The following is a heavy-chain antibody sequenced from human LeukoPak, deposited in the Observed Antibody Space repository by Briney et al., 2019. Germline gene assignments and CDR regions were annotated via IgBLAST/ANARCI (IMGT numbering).Heavy chain of an antibody. CDR3: ARGVVAATGIWFDP. CDR2: INPNSGGT. J-gene: IGHJ5*02. CDR1: GYTFTGYY. Sequence: ASVKVSCKASGYTFTGYYMHWVRQAPGQGLEWMGWINPNSGGTNYAQKFQGRVTMTRDTSISTAYMELSRLRSDDTAVYYCARGVVAATGIWFDPWGQGTLVTVSS. D-gene: IGHD2-15*01. V-gene: IGHV1-2*02.